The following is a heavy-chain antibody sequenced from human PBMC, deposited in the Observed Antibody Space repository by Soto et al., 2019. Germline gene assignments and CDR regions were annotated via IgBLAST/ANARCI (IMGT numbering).Heavy chain of an antibody. D-gene: IGHD2-21*02. CDR2: IYYSGST. V-gene: IGHV4-59*01. J-gene: IGHJ4*02. Sequence: PWETLALTCAVSGGSISSDYWRWIRQRPGKGLEWIGYIYYSGSTNYNPSLKSRVTISVDTSKNQFSLKLSSVTAADTAVYYCAKHMVTARGTSDSFDYRGQRPLVTVS. CDR1: GGSISSDY. CDR3: AKHMVTARGTSDSFDY.